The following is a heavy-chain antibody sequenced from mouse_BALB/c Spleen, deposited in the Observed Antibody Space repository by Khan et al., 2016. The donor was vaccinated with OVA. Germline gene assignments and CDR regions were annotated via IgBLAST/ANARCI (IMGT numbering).Heavy chain of an antibody. CDR3: ARHNYGPFAY. CDR1: GFTFSTFA. D-gene: IGHD1-1*01. CDR2: ISSGGDYT. J-gene: IGHJ3*01. Sequence: EVELVESGGDLVKPGGSLKLSCSVSGFTFSTFAMSWVRQTPEKRLEWVATISSGGDYTYYPASVTGRFTISRDNAKNTLYLQMSSLRSEDTAMYYCARHNYGPFAYWGQGTLVTVSA. V-gene: IGHV5-9-3*01.